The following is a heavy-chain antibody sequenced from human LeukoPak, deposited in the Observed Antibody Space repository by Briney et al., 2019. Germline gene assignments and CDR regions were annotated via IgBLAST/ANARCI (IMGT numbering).Heavy chain of an antibody. CDR2: INHSGST. J-gene: IGHJ3*02. CDR1: GGSFSGYY. Sequence: SETLSPTCAVYGGSFSGYYWSWIRQPPGKGLEWIGEINHSGSTNYNPSLKSRVTISVDTSKNQFSLKLSSVTAADTAVYYCARGKTIGYSSSWYGRGVFDIWGQGTMVTVSS. D-gene: IGHD6-13*01. V-gene: IGHV4-34*01. CDR3: ARGKTIGYSSSWYGRGVFDI.